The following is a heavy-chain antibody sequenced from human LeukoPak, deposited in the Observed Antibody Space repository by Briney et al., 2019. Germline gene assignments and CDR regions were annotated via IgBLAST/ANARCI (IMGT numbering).Heavy chain of an antibody. J-gene: IGHJ4*02. D-gene: IGHD3-10*01. Sequence: PSETLSLTCTVSGGSISSYPWSWIRQPPGKGLEWIGFIYYSGSTSYNPSLKSRVTTSVDTSKNQFSLKLSSVTAADTAVYYCARVDRSGSDYWGQGTLVTVSS. CDR3: ARVDRSGSDY. CDR1: GGSISSYP. V-gene: IGHV4-59*01. CDR2: IYYSGST.